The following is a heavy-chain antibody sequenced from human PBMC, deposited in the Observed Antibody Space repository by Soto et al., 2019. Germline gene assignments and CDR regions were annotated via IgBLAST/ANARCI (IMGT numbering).Heavy chain of an antibody. CDR3: ARRYGDGFDI. Sequence: SETLSLTCTVSGGSVSSGSYYWSWIRQPPGKGLECIGYIYYSGSTYYNSSLKSRVTISLDTSKNQFSLKLSSVTAADTAVYYCARRYGDGFDIWGQGTMVTVSS. CDR1: GGSVSSGSYY. CDR2: IYYSGST. V-gene: IGHV4-61*01. J-gene: IGHJ3*02. D-gene: IGHD1-20*01.